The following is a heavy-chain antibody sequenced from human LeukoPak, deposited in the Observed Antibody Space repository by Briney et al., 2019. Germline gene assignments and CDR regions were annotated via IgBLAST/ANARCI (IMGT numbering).Heavy chain of an antibody. V-gene: IGHV1-2*02. CDR2: INPDNGGT. CDR1: GYTFTGYS. D-gene: IGHD2-8*02. Sequence: ASVKVSCKASGYTFTGYSIHWVRQAPGQGLEWMGWINPDNGGTNFPQKFQGRVTMTRDTSSTTAYMELSTLKSDDTAVYYCARVMDTGGPRNWFDPWGQGTLVTASS. J-gene: IGHJ5*02. CDR3: ARVMDTGGPRNWFDP.